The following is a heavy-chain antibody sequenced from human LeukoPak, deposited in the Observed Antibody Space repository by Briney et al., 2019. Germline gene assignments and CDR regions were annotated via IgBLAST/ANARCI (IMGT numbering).Heavy chain of an antibody. Sequence: GGSLRLSCAASGFTVSSNYMSWVRQAPGKGLEWVSVIYSGGSTYYADSVKGRFTISRDNSKNTLYLQMNSLRAEDTAVYYCASPLDYGDYPSYYYYGMDVWGQGTTVTVSS. CDR2: IYSGGST. V-gene: IGHV3-53*01. J-gene: IGHJ6*02. CDR1: GFTVSSNY. CDR3: ASPLDYGDYPSYYYYGMDV. D-gene: IGHD4-17*01.